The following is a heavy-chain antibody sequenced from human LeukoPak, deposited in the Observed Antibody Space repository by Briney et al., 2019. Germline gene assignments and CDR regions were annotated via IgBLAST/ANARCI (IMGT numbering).Heavy chain of an antibody. CDR2: ISVYNGNT. D-gene: IGHD2-15*01. Sequence: ASVKVSCKASGYTFTSYGISWVRQAPGQGLECMGWISVYNGNTNYAQKLQGRVTMTTDTSTSTAHMELRSLRSDDTAVYYCARAPGYCSGGSCHIFDYWGQGTQVTVSS. CDR1: GYTFTSYG. CDR3: ARAPGYCSGGSCHIFDY. J-gene: IGHJ4*02. V-gene: IGHV1-18*01.